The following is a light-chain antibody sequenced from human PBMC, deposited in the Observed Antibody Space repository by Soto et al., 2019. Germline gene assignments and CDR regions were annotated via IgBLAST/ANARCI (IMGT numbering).Light chain of an antibody. CDR3: QSYDSSLNRV. CDR2: GDN. Sequence: QSVLTQPPSVSGAQVQRITISCTGSSSNIGARYDVHWYRQLPGTAPKLLLYGDNNRPSGVPDRFSGSRPGASASLAITGLQADDEADYFCQSYDSSLNRVFGTGTKVTVL. V-gene: IGLV1-40*01. J-gene: IGLJ1*01. CDR1: SSNIGARYD.